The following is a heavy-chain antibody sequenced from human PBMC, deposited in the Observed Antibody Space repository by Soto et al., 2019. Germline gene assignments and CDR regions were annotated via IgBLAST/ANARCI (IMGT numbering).Heavy chain of an antibody. V-gene: IGHV4-39*01. J-gene: IGHJ4*02. CDR3: ARHGSN. CDR2: IYYSGIT. CDR1: GVSISNSSYY. Sequence: SETLSLTCTVSGVSISNSSYYWGWIRRPPGKGLEWIGTIYYSGITYYNPSLKSRVTISVDTSKNQFSLKLTSVTAADTAVYYCARHGSNWGQGTMVTVSS.